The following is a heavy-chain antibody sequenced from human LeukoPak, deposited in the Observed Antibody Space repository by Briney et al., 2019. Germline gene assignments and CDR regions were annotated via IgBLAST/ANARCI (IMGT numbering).Heavy chain of an antibody. Sequence: GESLKISCKGSGYSFTSYWIGWVRQMPGKGLEWMGIIYPGDSDTRYSPSFQGQVTISADKSISTAYLQWSSPKASDTAMYYCARRHSSTSWYYYYYMDVWGKGTTVTVS. CDR1: GYSFTSYW. CDR2: IYPGDSDT. J-gene: IGHJ6*03. V-gene: IGHV5-51*01. D-gene: IGHD2-2*01. CDR3: ARRHSSTSWYYYYYMDV.